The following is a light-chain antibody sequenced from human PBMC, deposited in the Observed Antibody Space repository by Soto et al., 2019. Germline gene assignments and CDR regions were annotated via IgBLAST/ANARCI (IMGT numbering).Light chain of an antibody. J-gene: IGKJ5*01. CDR2: GAS. Sequence: VVLTQSPGTLSLSPGDRATLSCRASHSMSNSNLAWYQHKPGQAPRLLIYGASNRATGIPDRFSGSGSATDFTLTISRLEPEDFALYYCQQYGSSPITFGQGTRLAIK. CDR3: QQYGSSPIT. CDR1: HSMSNSN. V-gene: IGKV3-20*01.